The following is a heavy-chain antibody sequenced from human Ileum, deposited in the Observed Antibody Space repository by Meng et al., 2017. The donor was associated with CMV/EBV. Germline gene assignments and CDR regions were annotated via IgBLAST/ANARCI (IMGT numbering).Heavy chain of an antibody. CDR1: GFIFSCPW. Sequence: CAASGFIFSCPWMHWVRQAQGKGLVWVSRIKSDASSISYADSVKGRFTITRDNAKDTLYLQMNSLRDEDTAVYYCTRGQSGYGRFDSWGQGTLVTVSS. CDR2: IKSDASSI. V-gene: IGHV3-74*01. J-gene: IGHJ5*01. CDR3: TRGQSGYGRFDS. D-gene: IGHD5-12*01.